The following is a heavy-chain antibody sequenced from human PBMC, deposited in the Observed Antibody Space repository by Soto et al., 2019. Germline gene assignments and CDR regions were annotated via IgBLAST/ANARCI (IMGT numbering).Heavy chain of an antibody. J-gene: IGHJ6*02. D-gene: IGHD2-2*01. Sequence: ASVKVSCKASGYTFTSYGISWVRQAPGQGLEWMGWISAYNGNTNYAQKLQGRVTMTTDTSTSTAYMELRSLRSDDTAVYYCARGGYCSSTSCYVYYYYGMDVRGQGTTVTVSS. V-gene: IGHV1-18*01. CDR1: GYTFTSYG. CDR3: ARGGYCSSTSCYVYYYYGMDV. CDR2: ISAYNGNT.